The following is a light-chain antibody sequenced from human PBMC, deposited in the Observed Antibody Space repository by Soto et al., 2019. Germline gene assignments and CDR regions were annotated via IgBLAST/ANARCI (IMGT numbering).Light chain of an antibody. CDR1: ESVVSSY. CDR2: DAS. J-gene: IGKJ1*01. Sequence: EIVLTQSPGTLSLSPGERATLSCRATESVVSSYLAWYQLKPGQAPRPLIYDASSRATGIPDRFSGSGSGTDFTLTISRLEPEDFAVYYCQQYGSIPWTFGQGTKVEIK. CDR3: QQYGSIPWT. V-gene: IGKV3-20*01.